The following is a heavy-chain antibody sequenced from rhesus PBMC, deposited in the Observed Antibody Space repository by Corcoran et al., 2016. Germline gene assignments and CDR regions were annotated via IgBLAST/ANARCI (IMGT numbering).Heavy chain of an antibody. J-gene: IGHJ4*01. Sequence: QVQLVQAGAEIKQPGASVKLSCKAAGYTFTNYYMHWVRQAPGQGLEWIGLISPYNGNKGFEQHFPGRVTIPTDTSPTTGYMELSSLRSEDTAVYYCTREGAAATFGFDYWGQGVQVTVSS. CDR3: TREGAAATFGFDY. D-gene: IGHD6-43*01. CDR1: GYTFTNYY. V-gene: IGHV1-1*01. CDR2: ISPYNGNK.